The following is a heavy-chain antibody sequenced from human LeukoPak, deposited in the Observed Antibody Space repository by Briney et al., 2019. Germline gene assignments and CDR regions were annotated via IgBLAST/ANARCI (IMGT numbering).Heavy chain of an antibody. D-gene: IGHD6-19*01. V-gene: IGHV3-23*01. CDR1: GFTFSNYA. CDR2: ISGIAGST. Sequence: GGSRRLSWAASGFTFSNYAMSWVRHAPGKGLEWVSGISGIAGSTYYGDSVKGRFSISRDNSKNTVYLQMNRLRAEDTAAHYCAKDLAYRSGWFLGAFDVWGQGTMVTVSS. J-gene: IGHJ3*01. CDR3: AKDLAYRSGWFLGAFDV.